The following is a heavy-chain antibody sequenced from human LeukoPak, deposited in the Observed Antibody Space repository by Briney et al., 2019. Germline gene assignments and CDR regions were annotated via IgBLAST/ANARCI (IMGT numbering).Heavy chain of an antibody. D-gene: IGHD5-18*01. CDR3: VRVHVGTDMVDIDY. V-gene: IGHV3-48*03. J-gene: IGHJ4*02. CDR2: ISSSGSTI. Sequence: PGGSLRLSCAASGFTFSSYEMNWVRQAPGKGLDWVSYISSSGSTIYYADSVKGRFTTSRDTAKNTLYLQMNSLRAEDTAVYYCVRVHVGTDMVDIDYWGQGTLVTVSS. CDR1: GFTFSSYE.